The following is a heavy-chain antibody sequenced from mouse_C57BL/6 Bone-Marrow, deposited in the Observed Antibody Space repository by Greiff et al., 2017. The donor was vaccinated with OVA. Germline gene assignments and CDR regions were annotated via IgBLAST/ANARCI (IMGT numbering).Heavy chain of an antibody. CDR3: ARCRYYFSMDY. J-gene: IGHJ4*01. CDR1: GYTFTSYW. Sequence: QVQLQQPGAELVKPGASVKLSCKASGYTFTSYWMHWVKKRPGRGLEWIGRIDPNSGGTKYNEKFKSKATLTVDKPSSTAYMQRSSLTSEDSAVYYCARCRYYFSMDYWGQGTSVTVSS. CDR2: IDPNSGGT. V-gene: IGHV1-72*01.